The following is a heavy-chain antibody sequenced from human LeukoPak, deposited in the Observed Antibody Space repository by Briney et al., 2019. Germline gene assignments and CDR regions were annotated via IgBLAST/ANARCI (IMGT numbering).Heavy chain of an antibody. CDR3: ARLREIPVFGVVTKSTSYFDY. Sequence: GGSLRLSCAASGFTFSSYGMHWVRQAPGKGLEWVGRSRSKTNRYTTQYAASVKGRFTISRDDSKNSLYLQMNSLRAEDTAVYYCARLREIPVFGVVTKSTSYFDYWGQGTLVTVSS. D-gene: IGHD3-3*01. CDR1: GFTFSSYG. J-gene: IGHJ4*02. V-gene: IGHV3-72*01. CDR2: SRSKTNRYTT.